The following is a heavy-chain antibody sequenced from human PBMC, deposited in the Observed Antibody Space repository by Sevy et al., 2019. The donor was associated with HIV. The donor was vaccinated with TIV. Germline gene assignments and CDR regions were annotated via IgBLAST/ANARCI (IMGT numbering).Heavy chain of an antibody. CDR3: ASRAPSNYYDGSGYYPYGI. Sequence: ASVKVSCKASGYTFTSYGISWVRQAPGQGLEWMGWISAYNGNTNYAPKLQGRVTMTTDTSTSTAYMELRSLRSDDTAVYYCASRAPSNYYDGSGYYPYGIWGHGTMVTVSS. CDR2: ISAYNGNT. CDR1: GYTFTSYG. V-gene: IGHV1-18*04. D-gene: IGHD3-22*01. J-gene: IGHJ3*02.